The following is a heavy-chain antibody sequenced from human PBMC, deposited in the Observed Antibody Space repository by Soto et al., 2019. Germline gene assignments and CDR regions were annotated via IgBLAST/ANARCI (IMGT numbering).Heavy chain of an antibody. V-gene: IGHV3-74*01. D-gene: IGHD3-16*01. CDR1: GFTFSTYW. Sequence: EVQLVESGGGLFQPGGSLRLSCEASGFTFSTYWMHWARQAPGQCLVWLSRINADGRTTNYADCVRCRFNIYSDSAKNTLFLQVNSLRAEDTAVYYGATAGQLRFDNRGQGALVTVSS. CDR2: INADGRTT. J-gene: IGHJ4*02. CDR3: ATAGQLRFDN.